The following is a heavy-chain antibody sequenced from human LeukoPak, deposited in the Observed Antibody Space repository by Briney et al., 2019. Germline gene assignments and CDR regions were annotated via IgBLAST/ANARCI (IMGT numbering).Heavy chain of an antibody. V-gene: IGHV3-30*18. CDR1: GFTFRNYG. CDR3: AKSAGSISTTARHLHC. Sequence: SLSLSCAASGFTFRNYGWHWVRQAPGRGLEWVAVISSGGNYKYYTDSVKGQFTSSRHNPKVPLYQEMNHLGAEDTVVCYCAKSAGSISTTARHLHCWGQ. D-gene: IGHD5/OR15-5a*01. CDR2: ISSGGNYK. J-gene: IGHJ4*02.